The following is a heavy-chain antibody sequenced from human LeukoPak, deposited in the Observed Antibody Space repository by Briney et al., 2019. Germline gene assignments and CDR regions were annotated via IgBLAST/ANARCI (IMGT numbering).Heavy chain of an antibody. V-gene: IGHV3-21*01. CDR3: ARRYYDRSGYYFDY. D-gene: IGHD3-22*01. J-gene: IGHJ4*02. CDR2: ISTTSDNM. Sequence: GGPLRLSCAASGFTFTTYSMTWVRQAPGKGLEGVSSISTTSDNMNYADSVKGRFTISRDNAKNSLFLQMNSLRAEDTSVYYCARRYYDRSGYYFDYWGQGTLVTVSS. CDR1: GFTFTTYS.